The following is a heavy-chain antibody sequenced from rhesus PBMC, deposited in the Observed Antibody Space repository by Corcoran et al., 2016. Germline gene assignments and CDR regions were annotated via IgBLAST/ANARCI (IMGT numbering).Heavy chain of an antibody. CDR1: GYSISSGYY. CDR2: TEGSGGSN. J-gene: IGHJ2*01. Sequence: QVQLQESGPGLVKPSETLSLTCAVSGYSISSGYYWGWIRQTPGRGLEGIGRTEGSGGSNYLDPSHKSRVPLSVHTAKDQFSLKLGSVPAAETAVYYCARVGGSWSEWDTVRTEWYFDLWGPGTPITISS. V-gene: IGHV4S14*01. D-gene: IGHD5-42*01. CDR3: ARVGGSWSEWDTVRTEWYFDL.